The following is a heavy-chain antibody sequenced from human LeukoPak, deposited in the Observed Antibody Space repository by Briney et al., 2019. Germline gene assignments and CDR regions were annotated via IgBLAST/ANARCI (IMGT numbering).Heavy chain of an antibody. J-gene: IGHJ4*02. CDR2: INPNSGGT. CDR1: GYTFTSYD. CDR3: ARPYMVRGVILDY. Sequence: VATVKVSCKASGYTFTSYDINWVRQATGQGLEWMGWINPNSGGTNYAQKFQGRVTMTRDTSISTAYMELSRLRSDDTAVYYCARPYMVRGVILDYWGQGTLVTVSS. D-gene: IGHD3-10*01. V-gene: IGHV1-2*02.